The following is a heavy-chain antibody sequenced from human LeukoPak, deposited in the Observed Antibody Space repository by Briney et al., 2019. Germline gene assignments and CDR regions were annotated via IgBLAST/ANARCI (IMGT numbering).Heavy chain of an antibody. Sequence: SETLSLTCTASGGSISSSSYYWGWIRQPPGKGLEWIGSIYYSGSTYYNPSLKSRVTISVDTSKNQFSLKLSSVTAADTAVYYCAGPLNGMDVWGQGTTVTVSS. CDR2: IYYSGST. CDR1: GGSISSSSYY. J-gene: IGHJ6*02. V-gene: IGHV4-39*01. CDR3: AGPLNGMDV. D-gene: IGHD3-9*01.